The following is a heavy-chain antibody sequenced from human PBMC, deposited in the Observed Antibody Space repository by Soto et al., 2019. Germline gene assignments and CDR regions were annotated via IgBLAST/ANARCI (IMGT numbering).Heavy chain of an antibody. CDR1: GGSISSGGYC. J-gene: IGHJ4*02. CDR3: ARDKYGSGSYFHY. CDR2: IYYSGST. V-gene: IGHV4-31*03. D-gene: IGHD3-10*01. Sequence: PSETLSLTCTVSGGSISSGGYCWSWIRQHPGKGLEWIGYIYYSGSTYYNPSLKSRVTISVDTSKNQFYPKLSYVTAADTAVYYCARDKYGSGSYFHYWGQGTLVTVSS.